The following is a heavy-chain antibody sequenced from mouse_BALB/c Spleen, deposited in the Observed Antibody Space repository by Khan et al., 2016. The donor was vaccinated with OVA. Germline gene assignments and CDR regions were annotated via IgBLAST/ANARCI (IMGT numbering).Heavy chain of an antibody. CDR3: AREEALYYFDY. V-gene: IGHV1-76*01. J-gene: IGHJ2*01. CDR1: GYIFTSYW. D-gene: IGHD3-2*02. CDR2: IYPGTDNT. Sequence: QVQLKQSGTELVRPGASVELSCKPSGYIFTSYWIHWVKQRSGQGLEWFARIYPGTDNTYYNEKLKDKVTLTADKSSSTVYMQLSSLKSEDSAVYFCAREEALYYFDYWGQGTTLTVSS.